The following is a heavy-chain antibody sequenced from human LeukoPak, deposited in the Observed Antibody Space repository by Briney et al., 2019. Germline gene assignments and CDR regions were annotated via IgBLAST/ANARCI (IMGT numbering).Heavy chain of an antibody. CDR2: IRSETYGGTT. D-gene: IGHD5-18*01. J-gene: IGHJ4*02. Sequence: GGSLRLSCTPSGFTFGDYAMSWVRQAPGKGLGWVGFIRSETYGGTTEYAASAKGRFTISRDDSKTIAYLQMDSLKTEDTAVYYCSRSRGYSYGYSDYWGQGTLVTVSS. CDR3: SRSRGYSYGYSDY. CDR1: GFTFGDYA. V-gene: IGHV3-49*04.